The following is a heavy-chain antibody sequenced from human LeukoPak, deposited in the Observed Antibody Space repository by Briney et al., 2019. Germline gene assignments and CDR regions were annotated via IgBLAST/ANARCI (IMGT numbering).Heavy chain of an antibody. CDR1: GFTFTDYW. CDR2: IRQDGSEK. D-gene: IGHD6-13*01. J-gene: IGHJ4*01. CDR3: ARDGTAAGLYFDL. Sequence: GGSLRLSCEVSGFTFTDYWMNWVRQAPGKGAEGVASIRQDGSEKTYVDSVKGGFTISRDNTKNSLSLQLNGLRAEDTAVYYCARDGTAAGLYFDLWGQGTLVTVSS. V-gene: IGHV3-7*01.